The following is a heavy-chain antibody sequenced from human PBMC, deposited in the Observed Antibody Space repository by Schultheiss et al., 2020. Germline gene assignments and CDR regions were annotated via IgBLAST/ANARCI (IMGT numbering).Heavy chain of an antibody. Sequence: GGSLRLSCAASGFTFSSYAMSWVRQAPGKGLEWVSAISGSGGSTYYADSVKGRFTISRDNSKNTLYLQMNSLRAEDTAVYYCAKDQGDIVVVPPNYGMDVWGQGTTVTVSS. CDR3: AKDQGDIVVVPPNYGMDV. V-gene: IGHV3-23*01. CDR1: GFTFSSYA. J-gene: IGHJ6*02. CDR2: ISGSGGST. D-gene: IGHD2-2*01.